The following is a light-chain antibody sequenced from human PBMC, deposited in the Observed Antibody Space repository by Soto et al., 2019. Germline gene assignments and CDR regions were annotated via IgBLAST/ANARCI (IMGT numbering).Light chain of an antibody. CDR1: SSDVGGYNY. V-gene: IGLV2-14*01. CDR3: SSYTDSSSLGV. Sequence: QSALTQPASVSGSRGQSITISCTGTSSDVGGYNYVSWYQQHPGKAPKLMIYEVSNRPSGVSSRFSGSKSGNTASLTISGLQAEDEADYYCSSYTDSSSLGVFGGGTKVTVL. J-gene: IGLJ3*02. CDR2: EVS.